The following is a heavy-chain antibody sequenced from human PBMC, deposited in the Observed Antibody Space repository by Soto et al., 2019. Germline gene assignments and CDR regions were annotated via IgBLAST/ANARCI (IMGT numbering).Heavy chain of an antibody. Sequence: ASVKVSCKASGYSFTAYYIHWVRQAPGQGLEWMGWINPNSGGTSYTQTFQGRVTMTRDTSINAAYMELSRLRSDDTAVYYCARSPMTTVAKDLILDPWGQGTLVTVSS. CDR3: ARSPMTTVAKDLILDP. CDR2: INPNSGGT. J-gene: IGHJ5*02. D-gene: IGHD4-17*01. CDR1: GYSFTAYY. V-gene: IGHV1-2*02.